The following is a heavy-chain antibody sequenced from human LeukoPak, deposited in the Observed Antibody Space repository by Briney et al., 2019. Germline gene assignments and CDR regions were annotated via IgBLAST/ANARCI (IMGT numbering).Heavy chain of an antibody. J-gene: IGHJ4*02. CDR3: ARSAAARRGLYFDY. V-gene: IGHV5-51*01. Sequence: GKSLKISCKGSGFTFSSCWIGWVRQMPGKGLEWMGIIYPGDSDTRYSPSFQGQVTISADNSITTAYLQWSSLKASDTAMYYCARSAAARRGLYFDYWGQGTLVTISS. D-gene: IGHD6-6*01. CDR1: GFTFSSCW. CDR2: IYPGDSDT.